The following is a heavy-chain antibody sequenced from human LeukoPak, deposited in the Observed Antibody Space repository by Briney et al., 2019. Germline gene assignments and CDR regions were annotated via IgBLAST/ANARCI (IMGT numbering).Heavy chain of an antibody. CDR1: GFTFSSYG. V-gene: IGHV3-30*18. CDR3: AKFDQSGVRGVIITSDDY. Sequence: GGSLRLSCAASGFTFSSYGMHWVRQAPGKGLEWVTVISYDGSNKYYADSVKGRFTISRDNSKNTLYLQMNSLRAEDTAVYYCAKFDQSGVRGVIITSDDYWGQGTLVTVSS. J-gene: IGHJ4*02. D-gene: IGHD3-10*01. CDR2: ISYDGSNK.